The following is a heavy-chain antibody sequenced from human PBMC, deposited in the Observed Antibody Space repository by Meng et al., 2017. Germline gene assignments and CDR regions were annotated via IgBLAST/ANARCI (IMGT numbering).Heavy chain of an antibody. J-gene: IGHJ4*02. Sequence: QVQLQQWGAGLLKPSETLSFTCAVYGGSFSGYYWSWIRQPPGKGLEWIGEINHSGSTNYNPSLKSRVTISVDTSKNQFSLKLSSVTAADTAVYYCAYATTVSNWGQGTLVTVSS. D-gene: IGHD4-11*01. CDR3: AYATTVSN. CDR1: GGSFSGYY. V-gene: IGHV4-34*01. CDR2: INHSGST.